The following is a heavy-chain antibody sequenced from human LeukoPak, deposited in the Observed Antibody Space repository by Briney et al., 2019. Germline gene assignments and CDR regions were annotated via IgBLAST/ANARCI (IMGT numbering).Heavy chain of an antibody. D-gene: IGHD6-19*01. CDR1: GFTFSNSA. V-gene: IGHV3-23*01. Sequence: GGSLRLSCAASGFTFSNSAMSWVRQAPGKGLEWVSTLSGSGITTYYADSVRGRFTISRDNSKSTLYLQMNSLRAEDTAVYYCAKGIYSSGWSYFDYWGHGTLVTVSS. J-gene: IGHJ4*01. CDR3: AKGIYSSGWSYFDY. CDR2: LSGSGITT.